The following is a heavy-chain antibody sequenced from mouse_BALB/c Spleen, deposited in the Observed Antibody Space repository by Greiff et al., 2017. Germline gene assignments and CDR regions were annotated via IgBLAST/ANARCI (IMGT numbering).Heavy chain of an antibody. Sequence: QVQLQQSGPGLVQPSQSLSITCTVSGFSLTSYGVHWVRQSPGKGLEWLGVIWSGGSTDYNAAFISRLSISKDNSKSQVFFKMNSLQANDTATYYCARMGGYDGYYFDYWGQGTTLTVSS. CDR1: GFSLTSYG. J-gene: IGHJ2*01. D-gene: IGHD2-14*01. CDR3: ARMGGYDGYYFDY. CDR2: IWSGGST. V-gene: IGHV2-2*02.